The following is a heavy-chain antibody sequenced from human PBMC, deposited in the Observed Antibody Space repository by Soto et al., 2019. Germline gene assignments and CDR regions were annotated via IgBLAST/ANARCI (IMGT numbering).Heavy chain of an antibody. CDR3: ARDGRYYDFWSGYYDYGMDV. CDR2: IYYSGST. J-gene: IGHJ6*02. V-gene: IGHV4-31*03. Sequence: PSETLSLTCTVSGGSISSGGYYWSWIRQHPGKGLEWIGYIYYSGSTYYNPSLKSRVTISVDTSKNQFSLKLSSVTAADTAVYYCARDGRYYDFWSGYYDYGMDVWGQGPTVTVSS. D-gene: IGHD3-3*01. CDR1: GGSISSGGYY.